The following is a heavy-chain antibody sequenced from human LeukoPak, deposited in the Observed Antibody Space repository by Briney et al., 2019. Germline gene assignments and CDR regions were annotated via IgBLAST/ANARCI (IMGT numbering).Heavy chain of an antibody. Sequence: PSETLSLTCTVSDGSISSYYWSWIRQPPGKGLEGIGYIYNSGSTNYNPSLKSRVTISVDTSKNQVSLKLSSVTAADTAVYYCARQPKLWFGELSPLDYFDYWGQGTLVTVSS. CDR2: IYNSGST. CDR3: ARQPKLWFGELSPLDYFDY. D-gene: IGHD3-10*01. CDR1: DGSISSYY. J-gene: IGHJ4*02. V-gene: IGHV4-59*01.